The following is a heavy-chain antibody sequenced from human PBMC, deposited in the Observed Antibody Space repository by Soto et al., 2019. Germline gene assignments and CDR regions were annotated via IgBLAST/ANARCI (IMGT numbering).Heavy chain of an antibody. Sequence: SETLSLTCTVSGGSISSGGYYWSWIRQHPGKGLEWIGYIYYSGSTYYNPFLKSRVTISVDTSKNQFSLKLSSVTAADTAVYYCAGFTFGGVIAMYYFDYWGQGTLVTVSS. CDR3: AGFTFGGVIAMYYFDY. D-gene: IGHD3-16*02. J-gene: IGHJ4*02. CDR2: IYYSGST. CDR1: GGSISSGGYY. V-gene: IGHV4-31*03.